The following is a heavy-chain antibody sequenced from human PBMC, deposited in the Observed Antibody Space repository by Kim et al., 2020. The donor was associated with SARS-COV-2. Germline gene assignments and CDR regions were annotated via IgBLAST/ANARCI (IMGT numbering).Heavy chain of an antibody. V-gene: IGHV4-59*08. Sequence: SETLSLTCTVSGASISTYYWSWIRQPPEKGLEYIGYVHFSGSSYYNPSLNNRVTMSVDTSKNQFSLKVTSVTAADTAMYYCVRHSLEHLKRRRGYYTYPMDVWGRGATVAVSS. J-gene: IGHJ6*02. CDR1: GASISTYY. D-gene: IGHD1-26*01. CDR2: VHFSGSS. CDR3: VRHSLEHLKRRRGYYTYPMDV.